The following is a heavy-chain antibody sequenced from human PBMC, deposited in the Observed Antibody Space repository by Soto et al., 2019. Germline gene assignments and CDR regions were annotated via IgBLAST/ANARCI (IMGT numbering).Heavy chain of an antibody. V-gene: IGHV3-21*01. Sequence: GGSLRLSCAASGFTFSSYSMNWVRQAPGKGLEWVSSISSSSSYIYYADSVKGRFTISRDNAKNSLYLQMNSLRAEDTAVYYCARFKRGWGGGMDVWGQGTTVTVSS. J-gene: IGHJ6*02. CDR2: ISSSSSYI. D-gene: IGHD3-10*01. CDR1: GFTFSSYS. CDR3: ARFKRGWGGGMDV.